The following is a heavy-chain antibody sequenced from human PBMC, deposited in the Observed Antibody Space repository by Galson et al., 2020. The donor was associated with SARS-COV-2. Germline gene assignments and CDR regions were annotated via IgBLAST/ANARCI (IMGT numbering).Heavy chain of an antibody. D-gene: IGHD6-19*01. CDR1: VYTFSNYD. V-gene: IGHV1-8*01. CDR2: VSPQRDSA. J-gene: IGHJ5*01. Sequence: ASAKVSCKASVYTFSNYDTSWVRQAPGQGLEWLGWVSPQRDSAGFAQKFQGRVTLTWDTSISTVYMELSSLRSEDTAVYYCAREMGSGWTDSWGQGTLVTVSS. CDR3: AREMGSGWTDS.